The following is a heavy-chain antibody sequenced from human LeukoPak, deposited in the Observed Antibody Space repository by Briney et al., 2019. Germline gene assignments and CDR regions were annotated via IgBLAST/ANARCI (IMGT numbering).Heavy chain of an antibody. CDR3: ARDMSSGWYSNFDY. J-gene: IGHJ4*02. CDR2: ITGSGGRT. D-gene: IGHD6-19*01. V-gene: IGHV3-23*01. CDR1: GFTFSSYA. Sequence: GGSLRLSCAASGFTFSSYAMNRVRQAPGKGLEWVSAITGSGGRTYYADSVKGRSTISRDNAKNSLYLQMNSLRVEDTAVYYCARDMSSGWYSNFDYWGQGTLVTVSS.